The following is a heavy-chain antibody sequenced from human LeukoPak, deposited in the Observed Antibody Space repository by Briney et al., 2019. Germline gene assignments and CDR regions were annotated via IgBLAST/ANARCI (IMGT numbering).Heavy chain of an antibody. D-gene: IGHD2-2*01. Sequence: SETLSLTCTVSGGSISSSSYYWGWIRQPPGKGLEWIVSIYYSGSTYYNPSLKSRVTISVDTSKNQFSLKLSSVTAADTAVYYCASPPPHCSSTSCPNGGFFDYWGQGTLVTVSS. J-gene: IGHJ4*02. CDR3: ASPPPHCSSTSCPNGGFFDY. CDR1: GGSISSSSYY. V-gene: IGHV4-39*01. CDR2: IYYSGST.